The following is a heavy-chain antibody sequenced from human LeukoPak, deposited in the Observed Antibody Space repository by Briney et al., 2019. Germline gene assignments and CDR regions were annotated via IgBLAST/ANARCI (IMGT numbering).Heavy chain of an antibody. D-gene: IGHD5-24*01. CDR3: ARDSAHGYNNVYFDY. Sequence: SETLSLTCTVCVGSIINYSWSLIRQPAGKGLEWIGRVYTSGSTNYDPSLKSRVTMSVDTSKNQFSLKLSSVTAANTAVYYCARDSAHGYNNVYFDYWGQGTLVTVSS. CDR1: VGSIINYS. CDR2: VYTSGST. J-gene: IGHJ4*02. V-gene: IGHV4-4*07.